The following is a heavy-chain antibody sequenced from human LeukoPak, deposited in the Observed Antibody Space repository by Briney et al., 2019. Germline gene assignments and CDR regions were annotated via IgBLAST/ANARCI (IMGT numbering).Heavy chain of an antibody. CDR1: GFTFSSYG. V-gene: IGHV3-30*02. D-gene: IGHD2-2*01. Sequence: GGSLRLSCAASGFTFSSYGMHWVRQAPGKGLEWVAFIRYDGSNKYYADSVKGRFTISRDNSKNTLYLQMNSLRAEDTAVYYCGGSAAHYYYMDVWGKGTTVTVSS. J-gene: IGHJ6*03. CDR3: GGSAAHYYYMDV. CDR2: IRYDGSNK.